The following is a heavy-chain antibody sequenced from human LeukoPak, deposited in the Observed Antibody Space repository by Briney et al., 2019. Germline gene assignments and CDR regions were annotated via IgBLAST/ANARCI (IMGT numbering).Heavy chain of an antibody. CDR1: GGSISSDY. D-gene: IGHD6-19*01. Sequence: PSETLSLTCSVSGGSISSDYWSWIRQPPGKGLERIGYIYYSGRTNYNPSLKSRVTMSGDTSKNQFSLKLSSVTAADTAVYYCARSSGWYWNFDYWGQGTLVTVSS. V-gene: IGHV4-59*01. J-gene: IGHJ4*02. CDR2: IYYSGRT. CDR3: ARSSGWYWNFDY.